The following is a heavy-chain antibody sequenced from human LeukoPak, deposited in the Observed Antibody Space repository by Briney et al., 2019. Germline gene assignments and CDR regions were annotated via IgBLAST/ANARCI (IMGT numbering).Heavy chain of an antibody. J-gene: IGHJ6*03. V-gene: IGHV4-39*01. Sequence: SETLSLTCTVSGGSISSSSYYWGWIRQPPGKGLEWIGSIYYSGSTYYNPSLKSRVTISVDTSKNQFSLKLSSVTAADTAVYYCARNYYGSGIYYYYMDVWGKGTTGTISS. CDR2: IYYSGST. CDR3: ARNYYGSGIYYYYMDV. D-gene: IGHD3-10*01. CDR1: GGSISSSSYY.